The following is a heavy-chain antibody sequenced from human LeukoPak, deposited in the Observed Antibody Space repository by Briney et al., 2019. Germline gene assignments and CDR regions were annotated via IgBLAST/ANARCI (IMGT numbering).Heavy chain of an antibody. CDR2: IIPIFGTA. CDR1: GYTFTSYG. Sequence: GASVKVSCKASGYTFTSYGISWVRQAPGQGLEWMGGIIPIFGTANYAQKFQGRVTITADESTSTAYMELSSLRSEDTAVYYCAGTEYCSGGSCYSNFDYWGQGTLVTVSS. D-gene: IGHD2-15*01. J-gene: IGHJ4*02. V-gene: IGHV1-69*13. CDR3: AGTEYCSGGSCYSNFDY.